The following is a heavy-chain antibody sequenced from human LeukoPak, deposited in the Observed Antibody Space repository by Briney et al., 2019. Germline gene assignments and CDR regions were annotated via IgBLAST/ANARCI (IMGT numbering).Heavy chain of an antibody. CDR1: GFTFSSYE. CDR3: ARDGDYGGNSPLRDLDY. Sequence: GGSLRLSCAASGFTFSSYEMNWVRQAPGKGLEWVSYISSSGSTIYYADSVKGRFTISRDNAKNSLYLQMNSLRAEDTAVYYCARDGDYGGNSPLRDLDYWGQGTLVTVSS. D-gene: IGHD4-23*01. J-gene: IGHJ4*02. V-gene: IGHV3-48*03. CDR2: ISSSGSTI.